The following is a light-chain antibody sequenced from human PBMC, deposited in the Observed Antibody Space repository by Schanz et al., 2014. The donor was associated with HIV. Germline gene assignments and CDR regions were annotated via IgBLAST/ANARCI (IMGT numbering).Light chain of an antibody. CDR1: GSDVGGY. CDR3: QSYDSSLRGSV. CDR2: EVN. V-gene: IGLV2-8*01. J-gene: IGLJ7*01. Sequence: QSALTQPPSASGSPGQSVAISCTGSGSDVGGYVSWYQQHPGKVPKLVIYEVNKRPSGVPDRFSGSKSGNTASLTISGLQAEDEADYYCQSYDSSLRGSVFGGGTQLTVL.